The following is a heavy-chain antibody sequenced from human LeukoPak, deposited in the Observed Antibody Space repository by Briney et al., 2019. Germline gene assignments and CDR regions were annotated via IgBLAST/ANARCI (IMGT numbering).Heavy chain of an antibody. CDR1: GYTFTGYY. J-gene: IGHJ4*02. V-gene: IGHV1-2*02. D-gene: IGHD6-13*01. CDR3: ARDWSSSWYSLYYFDY. Sequence: GASVKVSCKASGYTFTGYYMHWVRQAPGQGLEWMGWINPNSGGTNYAQKFQGRVTMTRDTSISTAYMELSRLRSDDTAVYYCARDWSSSWYSLYYFDYRGQGTLVTVSS. CDR2: INPNSGGT.